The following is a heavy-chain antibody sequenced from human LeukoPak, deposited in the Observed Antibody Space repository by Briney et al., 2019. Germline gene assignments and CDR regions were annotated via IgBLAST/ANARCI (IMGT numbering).Heavy chain of an antibody. Sequence: GRSLRLPCAASGFTFSSYGMHWVRQAPGKGLEWVAVIWYDGSNKYYADSVKGRFTISRDNSKNTLYLQMNSLRAEDTAVYYCAKDLLSGELGNWGQGTMVTVSS. J-gene: IGHJ3*01. CDR1: GFTFSSYG. CDR3: AKDLLSGELGN. CDR2: IWYDGSNK. D-gene: IGHD7-27*01. V-gene: IGHV3-33*06.